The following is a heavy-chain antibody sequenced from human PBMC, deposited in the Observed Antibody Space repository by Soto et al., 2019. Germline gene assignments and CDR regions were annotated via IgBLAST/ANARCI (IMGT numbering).Heavy chain of an antibody. CDR3: AKATATGGGAFEI. CDR1: GFICSSYD. V-gene: IGHV3-23*01. Sequence: GESLRLSCAVSGFICSSYDISWVRQAPGKGLEWVSTILVGGSTHYEDSVKGRFTISRDTSKNTVYLQMNSLTAGDTAVYYCAKATATGGGAFEIYGQGTLVTVSS. D-gene: IGHD2-8*02. CDR2: ILVGGST. J-gene: IGHJ3*02.